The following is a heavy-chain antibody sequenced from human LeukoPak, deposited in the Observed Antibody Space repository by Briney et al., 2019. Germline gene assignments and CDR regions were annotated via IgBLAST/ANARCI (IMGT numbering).Heavy chain of an antibody. J-gene: IGHJ4*02. CDR3: ARDKIVGPTTLDY. CDR2: IKHDGYEK. V-gene: IGHV3-7*01. Sequence: GGSLRLSCAASGFTFSGYWMSWVRQTPEKGLEWVANIKHDGYEKYYVDSVKGRFTISRDNAKNSLYLQMNSLRADDTAIYYCARDKIVGPTTLDYWGQGTLVTVSS. D-gene: IGHD1-26*01. CDR1: GFTFSGYW.